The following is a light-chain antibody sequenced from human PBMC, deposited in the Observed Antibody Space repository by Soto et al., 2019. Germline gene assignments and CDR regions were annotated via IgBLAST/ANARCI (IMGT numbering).Light chain of an antibody. J-gene: IGLJ1*01. CDR3: FSHRSGNSHV. CDR1: SSDIGSYNF. Sequence: QSALIQPASVSGSPGQSITISCTGTSSDIGSYNFVSWYQQYPGKAPKLMIYGVTNRPSGVSDRFSGSKTGNTASLTISGLQAEDEAAYYCFSHRSGNSHVFGTGTKVTVL. V-gene: IGLV2-14*01. CDR2: GVT.